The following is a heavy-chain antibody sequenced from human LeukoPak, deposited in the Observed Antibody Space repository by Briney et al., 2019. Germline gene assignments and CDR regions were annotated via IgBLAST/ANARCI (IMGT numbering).Heavy chain of an antibody. CDR2: IRSKAYGGTT. D-gene: IGHD4-17*01. V-gene: IGHV3-49*04. CDR3: TSFQGYGDYYYYGMDV. J-gene: IGHJ6*02. CDR1: GFTFGDYA. Sequence: GRSLRLSCTASGFTFGDYAMSWVRQAPGKGLEWVGFIRSKAYGGTTEYAASVKGRFTISRDDSESIAYLQMNSLKTEDTAVYYCTSFQGYGDYYYYGMDVWGQGTTVTVSS.